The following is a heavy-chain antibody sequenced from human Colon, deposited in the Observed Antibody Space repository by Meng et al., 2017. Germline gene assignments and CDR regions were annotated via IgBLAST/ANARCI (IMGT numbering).Heavy chain of an antibody. CDR3: ARGGYYYDSSGFRAALDY. V-gene: IGHV1-8*01. J-gene: IGHJ4*02. Sequence: QVQLVQSGAEMKKPGASVNVSCKASGYTFTTYDINWVRQATGQGLEWMGWMNPDSGDTGYAQKFQGRLTMTRDTSISAAYMELTSLRSEDTAVYYCARGGYYYDSSGFRAALDYWGQGALVTVSS. CDR2: MNPDSGDT. CDR1: GYTFTTYD. D-gene: IGHD3-22*01.